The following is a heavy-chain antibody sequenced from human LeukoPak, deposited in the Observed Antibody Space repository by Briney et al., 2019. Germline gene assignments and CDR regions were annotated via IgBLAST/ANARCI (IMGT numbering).Heavy chain of an antibody. CDR3: ARQSRDGSKTRGYYFDY. V-gene: IGHV5-51*01. J-gene: IGHJ4*02. CDR1: GYSFTNYW. CDR2: IYPADSNT. D-gene: IGHD3-10*01. Sequence: GESLKISCQVSGYSFTNYWIGWVRQMPGKGLESMGIIYPADSNTTYSPSFQGQVTISADKSISTVCLQWSSLKASDTAMYYCARQSRDGSKTRGYYFDYWGQGTLVTVSS.